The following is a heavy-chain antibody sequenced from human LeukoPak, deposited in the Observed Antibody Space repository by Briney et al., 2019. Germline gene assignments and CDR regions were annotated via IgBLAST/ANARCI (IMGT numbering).Heavy chain of an antibody. V-gene: IGHV4-59*08. CDR2: IFYSGST. CDR1: GGSISSYY. CDR3: ARHSYAGSQYFFDY. D-gene: IGHD2-2*01. J-gene: IGHJ4*02. Sequence: PSETLSLTCTVSGGSISSYYWSWLRQPPGEGLVWIGSIFYSGSTNYNPSLKSRVTMSVDTSKNQFSLTLSSVTAADTAVYYCARHSYAGSQYFFDYWGQGTLVTVSS.